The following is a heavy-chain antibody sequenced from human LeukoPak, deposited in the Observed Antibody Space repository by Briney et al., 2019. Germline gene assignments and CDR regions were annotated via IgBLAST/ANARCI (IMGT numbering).Heavy chain of an antibody. J-gene: IGHJ4*02. CDR3: ARFVEMATITFDY. Sequence: HGESLKISCKGSGYSFTTSWIGWVRQMPGKGLEWMGIIYPGDSDTRYSPSFQGQVTISADKSISTAYLQWSSLKASDTAMYYCARFVEMATITFDYWGQGTLVTVSS. D-gene: IGHD5-24*01. V-gene: IGHV5-51*01. CDR2: IYPGDSDT. CDR1: GYSFTTSW.